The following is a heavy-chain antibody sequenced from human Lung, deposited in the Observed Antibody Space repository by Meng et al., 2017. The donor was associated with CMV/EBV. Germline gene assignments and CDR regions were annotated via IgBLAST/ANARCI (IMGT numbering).Heavy chain of an antibody. CDR1: GGTFSTYT. CDR2: INPMLDTV. CDR3: AGPMARGLIYGMDV. Sequence: QAQLVQSGAEVKKPGSSVKVSCKASGGTFSTYTVIWLRQAPGQGLEWMGRINPMLDTVNYAQKFRGRVTITADKSTNTAYMELSSLRPDDTAVYYCAGPMARGLIYGMDVWGQGTLVTVSS. D-gene: IGHD3-10*01. J-gene: IGHJ6*02. V-gene: IGHV1-69*08.